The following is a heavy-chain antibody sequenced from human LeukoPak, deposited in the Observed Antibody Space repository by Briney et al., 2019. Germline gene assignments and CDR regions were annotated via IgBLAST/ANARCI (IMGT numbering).Heavy chain of an antibody. CDR3: AGAVGALLTWAF. CDR1: GGSLISHY. CDR2: IYDFGST. V-gene: IGHV4-59*11. Sequence: SETLSLTCTVSGGSLISHYWSWIRQTPGKGLGWIGYIYDFGSTDYNPSLKSRITMSVDTSKNQFSLELNSVTAADTAIYYCAGAVGALLTWAFWGQGTLVTVSS. D-gene: IGHD1-26*01. J-gene: IGHJ4*02.